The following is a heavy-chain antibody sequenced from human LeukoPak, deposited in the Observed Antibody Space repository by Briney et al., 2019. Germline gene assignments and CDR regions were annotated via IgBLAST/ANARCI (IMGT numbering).Heavy chain of an antibody. V-gene: IGHV1-69*13. Sequence: ASVKVSCKASGYTFIDYYIHWVRQAPGQGLEWMGGITPIFGTANYAQKFQGRVTITADESTSTAYMELSSLRSEDTAVYYCASTPDSYGTLNWGQGTLVTVSS. J-gene: IGHJ4*02. CDR2: ITPIFGTA. D-gene: IGHD5-18*01. CDR3: ASTPDSYGTLN. CDR1: GYTFIDYY.